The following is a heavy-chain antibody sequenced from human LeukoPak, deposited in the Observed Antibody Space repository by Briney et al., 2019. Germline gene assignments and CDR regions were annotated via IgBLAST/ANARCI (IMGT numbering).Heavy chain of an antibody. CDR3: AELGITMIGGV. CDR2: ISSGTSYI. Sequence: GGSLRLSCAASGFTFNTYTMNWVRQAPGKGLEWVSSISSGTSYIYYADSVKGRFTISRGNAKNSPYLQMNSLRAEDTAVYYCAELGITMIGGVWGKGTSVTISS. V-gene: IGHV3-21*01. CDR1: GFTFNTYT. J-gene: IGHJ6*04. D-gene: IGHD3-10*02.